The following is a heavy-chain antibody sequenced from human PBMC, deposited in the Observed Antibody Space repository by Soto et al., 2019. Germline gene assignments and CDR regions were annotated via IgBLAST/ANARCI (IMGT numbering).Heavy chain of an antibody. J-gene: IGHJ6*02. CDR1: GFTFSSYW. V-gene: IGHV3-7*01. CDR2: IKQDGSEK. Sequence: EGSLRLSCAASGFTFSSYWMSWVRQAPGKGLEWVANIKQDGSEKYYVDSVKGRFTISRDNAKNSLYLQMNSLRAEDTAVYYCARDTTAAAVGRYYYYGMDVWGQGTTVTVSS. CDR3: ARDTTAAAVGRYYYYGMDV. D-gene: IGHD6-13*01.